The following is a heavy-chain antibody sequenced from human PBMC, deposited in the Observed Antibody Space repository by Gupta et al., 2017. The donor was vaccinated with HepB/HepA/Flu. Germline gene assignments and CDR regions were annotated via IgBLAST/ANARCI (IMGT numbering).Heavy chain of an antibody. CDR3: STEVHFWSARDG. CDR1: RFPFSSYA. CDR2: IGSDFST. D-gene: IGHD3-3*02. V-gene: IGHV3-23*01. J-gene: IGHJ6*03. Sequence: EVQLLESGGGLVQPGGSLRLPCAASRFPFSSYAMDWVRQAPGKGLEWVAGIGSDFSTHYADSVKGRFTISRDNVKKTLHLQMKRLRADDTALYYWSTEVHFWSARDGWGKGTTVQVS.